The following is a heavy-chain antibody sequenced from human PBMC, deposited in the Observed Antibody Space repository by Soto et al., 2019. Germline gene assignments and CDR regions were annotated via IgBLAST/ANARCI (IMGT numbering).Heavy chain of an antibody. CDR1: GGSISSGGYY. J-gene: IGHJ6*02. Sequence: QVQLQESGPGLVKPSQTLSLTCTVSGGSISSGGYYWSWIRQHPGKGLEWIGDIYYSGSTYYNPSLKSRVTIPVDTSKNQVSLKLRSVTAADTDVYYCARRGYSYGFSLGMDVWGQGTTVTVSS. D-gene: IGHD5-18*01. V-gene: IGHV4-31*03. CDR2: IYYSGST. CDR3: ARRGYSYGFSLGMDV.